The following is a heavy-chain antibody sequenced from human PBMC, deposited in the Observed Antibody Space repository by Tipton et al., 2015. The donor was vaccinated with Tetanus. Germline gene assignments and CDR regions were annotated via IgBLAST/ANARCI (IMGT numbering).Heavy chain of an antibody. V-gene: IGHV5-51*01. CDR3: ARLHLRTFASSSGY. Sequence: QSGAEVKKPGESLKISCKGSGHSFTKYWIAWVRQLPGKGLEWMGIIYPGDSDTRYSPSFQGHVTMSADKSMNTAYLQWSSLKASDTAMYYCARLHLRTFASSSGYWGQGSLVTVSS. CDR2: IYPGDSDT. D-gene: IGHD6-6*01. CDR1: GHSFTKYW. J-gene: IGHJ4*02.